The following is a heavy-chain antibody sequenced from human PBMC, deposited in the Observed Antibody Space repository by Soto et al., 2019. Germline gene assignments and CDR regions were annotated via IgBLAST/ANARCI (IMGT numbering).Heavy chain of an antibody. CDR1: GFTFNIYA. V-gene: IGHV3-23*01. J-gene: IGHJ4*02. Sequence: GGSLRLSCAASGFTFNIYAMTWVRQAPGKGLEWVSTTGATGRTTYYADSVKGRFTVSRDNSKNTLDLQMSNLRAEDTAVYYCATVHNTSRSFDYWGQGALVTVSS. CDR2: TGATGRTT. CDR3: ATVHNTSRSFDY. D-gene: IGHD1-20*01.